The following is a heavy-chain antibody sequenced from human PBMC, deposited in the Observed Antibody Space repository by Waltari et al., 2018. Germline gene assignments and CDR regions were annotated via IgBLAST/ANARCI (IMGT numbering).Heavy chain of an antibody. CDR1: EFTFNKYA. Sequence: EVHLSESGGGLVHPGGSLRLSCAASEFTFNKYAMSWVRQVPGKGPEWVSAISSSGGVTYYGDSVKGRFTISSDNFNNILYLQMSSLRVDDTALYYCVKERGDSSTWYFYYGIDVWGQGTTVIVSS. CDR3: VKERGDSSTWYFYYGIDV. D-gene: IGHD6-13*01. J-gene: IGHJ6*02. V-gene: IGHV3-23*01. CDR2: ISSSGGVT.